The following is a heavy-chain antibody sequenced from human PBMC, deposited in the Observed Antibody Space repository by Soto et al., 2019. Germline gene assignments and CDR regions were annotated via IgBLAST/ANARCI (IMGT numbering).Heavy chain of an antibody. Sequence: GASVKVSCKASGYTFTSYGISWVRQAPGQGLEWMGWISAYNGNTNYAQKLRGRVTMTTDTSTSTAYMELRSLRSDDTAVYYCAREVTSPDYGDYFDYWGQGTLVTVSS. CDR3: AREVTSPDYGDYFDY. CDR1: GYTFTSYG. CDR2: ISAYNGNT. J-gene: IGHJ4*02. D-gene: IGHD4-17*01. V-gene: IGHV1-18*01.